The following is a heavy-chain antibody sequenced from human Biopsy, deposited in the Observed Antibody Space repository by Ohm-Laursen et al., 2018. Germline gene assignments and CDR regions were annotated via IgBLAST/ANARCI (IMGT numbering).Heavy chain of an antibody. CDR1: GGSISSSTTYY. CDR2: IYNTETT. CDR3: ARHPTGFWFDP. V-gene: IGHV4-39*01. Sequence: ETLSLTCTVSGGSISSSTTYYWAWLRQPPGKGLEWIGSIYNTETTFYNPSLKSRVTISADTSTNQFSLKVSSVTAADTALYFCARHPTGFWFDPWGHGTLVTVSS. J-gene: IGHJ5*02.